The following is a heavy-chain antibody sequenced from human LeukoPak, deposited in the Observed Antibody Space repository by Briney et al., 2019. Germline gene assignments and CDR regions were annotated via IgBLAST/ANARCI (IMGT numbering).Heavy chain of an antibody. CDR3: ARHPGAFDV. V-gene: IGHV4-39*01. CDR2: FYYSGST. Sequence: SETLSLTCTVSGGSISSSSYYWGWIRQPPGKGLEWIGSFYYSGSTYYNPSLKSRVTMSVDTSKNQFSLKLTPVTAADTAVYYCARHPGAFDVWGQGTMVTVSS. CDR1: GGSISSSSYY. J-gene: IGHJ3*01.